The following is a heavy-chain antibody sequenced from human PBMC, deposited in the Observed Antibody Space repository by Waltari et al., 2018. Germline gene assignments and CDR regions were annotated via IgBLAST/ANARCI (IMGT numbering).Heavy chain of an antibody. Sequence: QVQLVQSGAEVKKPGASVTVSCKASGYTFTSYGISWVRQAPGQGLEWMGWISAYNGNTNYAQKLQGRVTMTTDTSTSTAYMELRSLRSDDTAVYYCARAEYDYVWGSYRLAHIDYWGQGTLVTVSS. D-gene: IGHD3-16*02. CDR2: ISAYNGNT. J-gene: IGHJ4*02. CDR1: GYTFTSYG. V-gene: IGHV1-18*01. CDR3: ARAEYDYVWGSYRLAHIDY.